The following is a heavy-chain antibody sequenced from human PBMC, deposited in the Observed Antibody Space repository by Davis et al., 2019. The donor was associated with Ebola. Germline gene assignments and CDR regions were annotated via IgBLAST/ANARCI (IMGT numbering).Heavy chain of an antibody. J-gene: IGHJ4*02. CDR2: TNHRGST. CDR1: GGSFSGSY. CDR3: ARGPSVKGFDY. Sequence: SETLSLTCAVYGGSFSGSYWSWIGKPPGKGLEWIGETNHRGSTNYTPSPKSRVTISVDTSKNQLALKLSSVTAADTAVYYCARGPSVKGFDYWAQGTLATVSS. V-gene: IGHV4-34*01.